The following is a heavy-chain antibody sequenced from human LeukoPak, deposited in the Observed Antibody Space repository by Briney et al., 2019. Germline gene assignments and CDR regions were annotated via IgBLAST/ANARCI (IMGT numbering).Heavy chain of an antibody. V-gene: IGHV3-33*06. J-gene: IGHJ4*02. CDR3: AKGTYGRSGDYRTYFDT. CDR1: GFTFSNYG. CDR2: LWHDGSLQ. D-gene: IGHD3-22*01. Sequence: GGSLRLSCAASGFTFSNYGMHWVRQAPGKGLEWVSLLWHDGSLQYYADSVEGRFTVSRDTSKNTVYLQMDNLRAEDTAVYYCAKGTYGRSGDYRTYFDTWGQGTLVIVSS.